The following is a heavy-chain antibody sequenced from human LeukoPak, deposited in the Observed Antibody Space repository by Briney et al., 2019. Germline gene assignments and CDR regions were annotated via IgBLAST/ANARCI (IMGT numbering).Heavy chain of an antibody. J-gene: IGHJ6*02. CDR2: INPSGGNT. CDR3: ASPYCSGGSCYGMDV. V-gene: IGHV1-46*01. D-gene: IGHD2-15*01. Sequence: ASVKVSCKASGYTFTSYYMHWVRQAPGQGLEWMGIINPSGGNTSYAQKFQGRVTMTRDTSTSTVYMELSSLRSEDTAVYYCASPYCSGGSCYGMDVWGQGTAVTVSS. CDR1: GYTFTSYY.